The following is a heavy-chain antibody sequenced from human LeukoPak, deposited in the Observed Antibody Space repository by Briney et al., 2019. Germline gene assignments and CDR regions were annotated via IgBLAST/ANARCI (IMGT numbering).Heavy chain of an antibody. CDR3: ARQSDPYYHYGLDF. J-gene: IGHJ6*02. Sequence: SETLSLTCALTGGSIKNYYWSWIRQPLGKGLEWIGYVYYTGTTSYNPSLKSRVTISVETSKNQFSLTLNSVTAADTAVYHCARQSDPYYHYGLDFWGQGTTVIVSS. CDR2: VYYTGTT. CDR1: GGSIKNYY. V-gene: IGHV4-59*01.